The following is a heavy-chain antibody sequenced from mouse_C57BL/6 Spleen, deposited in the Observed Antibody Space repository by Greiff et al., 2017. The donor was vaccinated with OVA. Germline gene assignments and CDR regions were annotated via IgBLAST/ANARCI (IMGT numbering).Heavy chain of an antibody. CDR3: ARYATVVATEAMDY. D-gene: IGHD1-1*01. V-gene: IGHV1-64*01. Sequence: QVQLQQSGAELVKPGASVKLSCKASGYTFTSYWMHWVKQRPGQGLEWIGMIHPNSGSTNYNEKFKSKATLTVDKSSSTAYMKLSSLTANDSAVYDCARYATVVATEAMDYWGQGTSVTVSS. J-gene: IGHJ4*01. CDR1: GYTFTSYW. CDR2: IHPNSGST.